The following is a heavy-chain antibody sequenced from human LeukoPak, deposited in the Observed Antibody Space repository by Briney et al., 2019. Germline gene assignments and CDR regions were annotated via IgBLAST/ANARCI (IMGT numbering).Heavy chain of an antibody. CDR3: ARGPTVTTGYFDY. J-gene: IGHJ4*02. CDR1: GGSISSSSYY. Sequence: PSQALSLTCTVSGGSISSSSYYWGWIRQPPGKGLEWIGSIYYSGNTYYNASLKSRVTISVDTSKNQFSLKLSSVTAADTAVYYCARGPTVTTGYFDYWGQGTLVAVSS. CDR2: IYYSGNT. D-gene: IGHD4-17*01. V-gene: IGHV4-39*01.